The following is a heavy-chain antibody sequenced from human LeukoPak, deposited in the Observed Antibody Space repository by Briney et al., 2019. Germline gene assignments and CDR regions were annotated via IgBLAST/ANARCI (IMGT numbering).Heavy chain of an antibody. D-gene: IGHD1-20*01. Sequence: PRASVKVSCKASGYTFTGYYMHWVRQAPGQGLEWMGWINPNSGGTNYAQKFQGRVTMTRDTSISTAYMELSRLRSDDTAVYYCARGVNWNGLGPGYWGQGTLVTVSS. J-gene: IGHJ4*02. CDR1: GYTFTGYY. CDR2: INPNSGGT. CDR3: ARGVNWNGLGPGY. V-gene: IGHV1-2*02.